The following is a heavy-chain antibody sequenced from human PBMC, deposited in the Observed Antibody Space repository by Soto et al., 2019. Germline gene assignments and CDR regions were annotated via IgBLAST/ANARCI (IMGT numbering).Heavy chain of an antibody. CDR2: INGSGGST. Sequence: TGKRLECVSAINGSGGSTYYADYVKGRFTISRDNSKNTLYLQMNSLRAEDTAVYYFSKVEMKAEYKTGALDRCAQGT. V-gene: IGHV3-23*01. CDR3: SKVEMKAEYKTGALDR. D-gene: IGHD1-1*01. J-gene: IGHJ3*02.